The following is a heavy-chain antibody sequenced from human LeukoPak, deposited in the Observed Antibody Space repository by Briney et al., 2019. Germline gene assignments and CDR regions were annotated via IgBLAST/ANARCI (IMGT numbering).Heavy chain of an antibody. D-gene: IGHD6-19*01. V-gene: IGHV4-61*02. CDR3: ARERGYSSGWYGYFDY. CDR2: IYTSGST. Sequence: SETLSLTCTVSGGSISSGSYYWSWIRQPAGKGLEWIGRIYTSGSTNYNPSLKSRVTISVDTSKNQFSLKLSSVTAADTAVYYCARERGYSSGWYGYFDYWGQGTLVTVSS. J-gene: IGHJ4*02. CDR1: GGSISSGSYY.